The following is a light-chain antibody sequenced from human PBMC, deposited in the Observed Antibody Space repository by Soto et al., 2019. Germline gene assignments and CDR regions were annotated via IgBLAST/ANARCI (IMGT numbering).Light chain of an antibody. V-gene: IGKV1-6*02. CDR3: LQDYNYPRT. J-gene: IGKJ1*01. CDR2: GAS. Sequence: AIQMTQSPSSLSAFVGDAVTITCRASLDIRSDLAWYQQKPGKAPKLLMYGASALQSGVPSRFSGSGSGTDFTLTISSLQPEDFATYYCLQDYNYPRTFGQGTKVEIK. CDR1: LDIRSD.